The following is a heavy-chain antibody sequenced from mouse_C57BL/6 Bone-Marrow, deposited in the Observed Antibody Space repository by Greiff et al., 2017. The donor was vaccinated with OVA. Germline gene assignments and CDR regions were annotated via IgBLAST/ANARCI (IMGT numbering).Heavy chain of an antibody. D-gene: IGHD2-5*01. CDR1: GYTFTSYW. V-gene: IGHV1-64*01. CDR2: IHPNSGST. CDR3: ARPSYYSNYHYAMDY. J-gene: IGHJ4*01. Sequence: VQLQQSGAELVKPGASVKLSCKASGYTFTSYWMHWVKQRPGQGLEWIGMIHPNSGSTNYNEKFKSKATLTVDKSSSTAYMQLSSLTSEDSAVYYCARPSYYSNYHYAMDYWGQGTSVTVSS.